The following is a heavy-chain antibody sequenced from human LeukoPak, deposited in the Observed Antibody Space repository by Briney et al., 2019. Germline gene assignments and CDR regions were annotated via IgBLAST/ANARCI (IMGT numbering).Heavy chain of an antibody. CDR2: ISGSGGST. CDR1: GFTFSSYA. CDR3: AKVGDSSGYYYFFDY. V-gene: IGHV3-23*01. D-gene: IGHD3-22*01. Sequence: GGPLRLSCAASGFTFSSYAMNWVRQAPGKGLEWVSVISGSGGSTYYADSVKGRFTISRDNSKNTLYLQMNSLRAEDTAVYYCAKVGDSSGYYYFFDYWGQGTLVTVSS. J-gene: IGHJ4*02.